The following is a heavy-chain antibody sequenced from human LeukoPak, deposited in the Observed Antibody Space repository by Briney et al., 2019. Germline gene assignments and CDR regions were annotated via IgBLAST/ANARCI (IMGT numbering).Heavy chain of an antibody. CDR1: GFNFNIYG. CDR2: ISDSGNYI. Sequence: PGGSLRLSCAASGFNFNIYGMNWVRQAPGKGLEWVSSISDSGNYIYYADSVKGRFTISRDNAKSSLYLQMNSLRAEDTAVYYCARGLGYCSGGSCQCDFWGQGTLVTVSS. J-gene: IGHJ4*02. V-gene: IGHV3-21*01. D-gene: IGHD2-15*01. CDR3: ARGLGYCSGGSCQCDF.